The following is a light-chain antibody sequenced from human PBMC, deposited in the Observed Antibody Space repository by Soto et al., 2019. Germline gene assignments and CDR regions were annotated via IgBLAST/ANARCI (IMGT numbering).Light chain of an antibody. V-gene: IGKV1-5*03. Sequence: DIQMTQSPSTLSASVGDRVTITCRTSQSISSWLAWYQQKPGKAPKLLIYKASTLKSGVPSRFSGSGSGTEFTLTISSLQPDDFASYYCQQYTNTNNPWMFGQGTKVDIK. J-gene: IGKJ1*01. CDR2: KAS. CDR3: QQYTNTNNPWM. CDR1: QSISSW.